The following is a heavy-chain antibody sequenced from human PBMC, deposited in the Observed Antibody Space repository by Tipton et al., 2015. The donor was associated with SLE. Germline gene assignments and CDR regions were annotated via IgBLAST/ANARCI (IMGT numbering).Heavy chain of an antibody. Sequence: QSGPEVKKPGSSVKVSCKASGGTFSSNSISWVRQAPGQGLEWMGGIIPIFGTTNYAQKFQGRVTITADESTSTAYMELSSLRSEDTAMYYCAIRRDVYNQYYGMDVWGQGTTVTVSS. V-gene: IGHV1-69*01. CDR3: AIRRDVYNQYYGMDV. CDR1: GGTFSSNS. D-gene: IGHD5-24*01. CDR2: IIPIFGTT. J-gene: IGHJ6*02.